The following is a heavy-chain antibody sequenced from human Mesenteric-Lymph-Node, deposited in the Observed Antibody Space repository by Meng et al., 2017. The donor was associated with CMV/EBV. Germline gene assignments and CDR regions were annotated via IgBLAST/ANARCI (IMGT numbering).Heavy chain of an antibody. CDR3: ATYLVVPRNYQFDS. J-gene: IGHJ4*02. D-gene: IGHD2-2*01. CDR1: GGSVSSVNYY. CDR2: IYHSGST. Sequence: SETLSLTCTVSGGSVSSVNYYWSWIRQPPGKGLEWIGYIYHSGSTNYNASLKSRVTISVDTSKNQFSLKLSAVTAADTAVYYCATYLVVPRNYQFDSWGQGTLVTVSS. V-gene: IGHV4-61*01.